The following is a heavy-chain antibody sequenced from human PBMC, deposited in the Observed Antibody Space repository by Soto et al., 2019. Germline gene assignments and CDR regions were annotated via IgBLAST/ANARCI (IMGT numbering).Heavy chain of an antibody. J-gene: IGHJ6*02. CDR1: GGSISSYY. D-gene: IGHD6-19*01. V-gene: IGHV4-59*12. CDR2: IYYSGVT. Sequence: SETLSLTCSVSGGSISSYYWSWIRQPPGKGLEWIGYIYYSGVTNYTPSLKRRVTISVDTSKNQYSLQLKSVTAADTALYYCARFSGSYYYAMDVWGQGSTVTVSS. CDR3: ARFSGSYYYAMDV.